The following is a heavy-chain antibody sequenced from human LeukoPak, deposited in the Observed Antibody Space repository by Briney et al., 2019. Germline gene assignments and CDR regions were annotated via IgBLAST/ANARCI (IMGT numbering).Heavy chain of an antibody. CDR2: INHSGST. CDR1: GGSFSGYY. J-gene: IGHJ4*02. V-gene: IGHV4-34*01. CDR3: ARGRSSEHYCSSTSCYTRLARRYYFDY. D-gene: IGHD2-2*02. Sequence: PSETLSLTCAVYGGSFSGYYWSWIRQPPGKGLEWIGEINHSGSTNYNPSLKSRVTISVDTSKNQFSLKLSSVTAADTAVYYCARGRSSEHYCSSTSCYTRLARRYYFDYWGQGTLVTVSS.